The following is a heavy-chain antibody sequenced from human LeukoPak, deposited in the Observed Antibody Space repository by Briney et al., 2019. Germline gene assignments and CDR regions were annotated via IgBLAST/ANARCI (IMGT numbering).Heavy chain of an antibody. Sequence: PSETLSLTCSVSGGSISSYYWSWIPPPPGRGLEWRGYIYTSGSTNYNPSLKSRVTISVDTSKNQFSLKLSSVTAADTAVYYCARCRTVTSYYYYCYYMDVWGKGNTVTVSS. D-gene: IGHD4-17*01. CDR2: IYTSGST. CDR1: GGSISSYY. V-gene: IGHV4-4*09. J-gene: IGHJ6*03. CDR3: ARCRTVTSYYYYCYYMDV.